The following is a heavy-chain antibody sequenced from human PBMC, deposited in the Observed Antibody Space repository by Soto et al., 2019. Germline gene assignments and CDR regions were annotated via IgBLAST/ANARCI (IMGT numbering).Heavy chain of an antibody. J-gene: IGHJ4*02. CDR3: TTDFEWELLTLFN. D-gene: IGHD1-26*01. V-gene: IGHV3-15*07. CDR1: GFTFSNAW. Sequence: GGSLRLSCAASGFTFSNAWMNWVRQAPGKGLEWVGRIKSKTDGGTTDYAAPVKGRFTISRDDSKNTLYLQMNSLKTEDTAMYYCTTDFEWELLTLFNWGQGTLVTVSS. CDR2: IKSKTDGGTT.